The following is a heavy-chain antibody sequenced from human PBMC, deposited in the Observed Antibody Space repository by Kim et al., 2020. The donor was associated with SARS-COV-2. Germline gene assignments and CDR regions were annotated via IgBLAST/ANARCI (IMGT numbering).Heavy chain of an antibody. V-gene: IGHV3-23*01. CDR3: APDWNHFAR. CDR2: IGIIAQTT. J-gene: IGHJ4*02. D-gene: IGHD1-1*01. Sequence: GGSLRLSCVGSGFTFSRTVISWVRKGPGKGLEGVSFIGIIAQTTYYADSVKGRFTISRDNSKNTLYLQMNSLRADDTAVYYCAPDWNHFARWGQGTLVTVSS. CDR1: GFTFSRTV.